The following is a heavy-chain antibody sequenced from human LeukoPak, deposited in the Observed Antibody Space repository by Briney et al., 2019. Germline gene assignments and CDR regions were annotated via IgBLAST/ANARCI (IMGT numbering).Heavy chain of an antibody. J-gene: IGHJ4*02. CDR3: AKVYYGDYSCLGY. CDR1: GFTFTGYG. CDR2: IRYDGSNK. V-gene: IGHV3-30*02. Sequence: GGSLRLSCAASGFTFTGYGTHWVRQAPGKGLEWVAFIRYDGSNKYYADSVKGRFTISRDNSKNTLYLQMNSLRAEDTAVYYCAKVYYGDYSCLGYWGQGTLVTVSS. D-gene: IGHD4-17*01.